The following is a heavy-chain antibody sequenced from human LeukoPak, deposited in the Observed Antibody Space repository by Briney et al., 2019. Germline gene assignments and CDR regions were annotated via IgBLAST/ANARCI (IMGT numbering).Heavy chain of an antibody. J-gene: IGHJ4*02. CDR2: IGISSGNT. Sequence: GGSLRLSCAASGFTFSDYSMNWVRQAPGKGLEWISYIGISSGNTKYADSVKGRFTISGDNAKNSLYLQMSSLRVEDTAVYYCARDHNYAFDNWGQGTLVTVPS. V-gene: IGHV3-48*04. CDR3: ARDHNYAFDN. CDR1: GFTFSDYS. D-gene: IGHD1-1*01.